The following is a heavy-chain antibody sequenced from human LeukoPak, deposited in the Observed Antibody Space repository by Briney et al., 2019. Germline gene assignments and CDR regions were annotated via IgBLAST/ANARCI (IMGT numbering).Heavy chain of an antibody. Sequence: TSETLSLTCAVYGGSFSGYYWSWIRQPPGKGLEWIGEINHSGSTNYNPSLKSRVTISVDTSKNQCSLKLSSVTAADTAVYYCARGSRQPFDYWGQGTLVTVSS. CDR2: INHSGST. V-gene: IGHV4-34*01. CDR3: ARGSRQPFDY. D-gene: IGHD6-13*01. CDR1: GGSFSGYY. J-gene: IGHJ4*02.